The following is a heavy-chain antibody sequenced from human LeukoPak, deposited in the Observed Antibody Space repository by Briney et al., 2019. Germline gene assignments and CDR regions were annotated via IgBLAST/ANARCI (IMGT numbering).Heavy chain of an antibody. CDR2: IYYSGST. D-gene: IGHD2-2*01. V-gene: IGHV4-61*01. J-gene: IGHJ2*01. CDR3: ARDYHTRGYFDL. Sequence: SETLSLTCTVSGGSVSSGSYYWSWIRQPPGKGLEWIGYIYYSGSTNYNPSLKSRVTISVDTSKNQFSLKLSSVTAADTAVYYCARDYHTRGYFDLWGRGTLVTVSS. CDR1: GGSVSSGSYY.